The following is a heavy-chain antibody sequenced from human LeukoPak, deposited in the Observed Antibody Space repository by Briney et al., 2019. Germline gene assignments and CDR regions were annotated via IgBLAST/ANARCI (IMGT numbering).Heavy chain of an antibody. CDR3: ARGRLVVVVPAAIPASRGWFDP. V-gene: IGHV4-34*01. D-gene: IGHD2-2*01. CDR2: INHSGST. CDR1: GFTFSSYA. Sequence: GSLRLSCAASGFTFSSYAMSWVRQAPGKGLEWIGEINHSGSTNYNPSLKSRVTISVDTSKNQFSLKLSSVTAADTAVYYCARGRLVVVVPAAIPASRGWFDPWGQGTLVTVSS. J-gene: IGHJ5*02.